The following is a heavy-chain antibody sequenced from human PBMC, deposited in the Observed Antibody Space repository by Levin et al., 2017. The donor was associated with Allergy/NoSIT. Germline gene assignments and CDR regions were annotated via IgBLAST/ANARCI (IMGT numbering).Heavy chain of an antibody. D-gene: IGHD3-3*01. J-gene: IGHJ6*02. CDR1: GFTFSSYG. CDR2: IWYDGSNK. CDR3: ARVRSEYYYHYGMDV. V-gene: IGHV3-33*01. Sequence: PGGSLRLSCAASGFTFSSYGMHWVRQAPGKGLEWVAVIWYDGSNKYYADSVKGRFTISRDNSKNTLDLQMNSLRAEDTAVYYCARVRSEYYYHYGMDVWGQGTTVTVSS.